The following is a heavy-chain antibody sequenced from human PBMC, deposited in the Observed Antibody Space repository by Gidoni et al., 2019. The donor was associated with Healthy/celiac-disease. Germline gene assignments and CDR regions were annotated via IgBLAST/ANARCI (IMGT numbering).Heavy chain of an antibody. J-gene: IGHJ5*02. V-gene: IGHV1-46*03. CDR2: SNPSGGST. CDR3: ARDSDPLRLGELSLLNWFDP. Sequence: QVQLVQSGAEVKKPGASVKGSCKASGYTFTSYYMHWVRQAPGQGLEWMGISNPSGGSTSYAQKFQGRVTMTRDTSTITVYMELSSLRSEDTAVYYCARDSDPLRLGELSLLNWFDPWGQGTLVTVSS. D-gene: IGHD3-16*02. CDR1: GYTFTSYY.